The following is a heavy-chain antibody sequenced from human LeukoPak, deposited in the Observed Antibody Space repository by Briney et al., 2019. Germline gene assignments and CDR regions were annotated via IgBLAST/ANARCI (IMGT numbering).Heavy chain of an antibody. Sequence: LRLSCAASGFTFSSYAMSWVRQHPGKGPEWIAYIYYTAGAYYNPSLESRVSISLDASENQFSLKLSSVTAADTAVYYCARGRRELKYAPDYWGQGTLVTVSS. CDR2: IYYTAGA. CDR1: GFTFSSYA. V-gene: IGHV4-31*02. D-gene: IGHD2-2*01. CDR3: ARGRRELKYAPDY. J-gene: IGHJ4*02.